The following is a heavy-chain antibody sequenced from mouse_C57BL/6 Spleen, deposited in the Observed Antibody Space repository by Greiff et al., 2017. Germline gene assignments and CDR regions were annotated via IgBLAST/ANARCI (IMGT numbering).Heavy chain of an antibody. CDR3: ARHYGSSYDY. J-gene: IGHJ2*01. V-gene: IGHV1-80*01. D-gene: IGHD1-1*01. CDR1: GYAFSSYW. Sequence: VMLVESGAELVKPGASVKISCKASGYAFSSYWMNWVKQRPGKGLEWIGQIYPGDGDTNYNGKFTGTATLTADKSSSTAYMQLISLTSEDTAVYFCARHYGSSYDYWGQGTTLTVSS. CDR2: IYPGDGDT.